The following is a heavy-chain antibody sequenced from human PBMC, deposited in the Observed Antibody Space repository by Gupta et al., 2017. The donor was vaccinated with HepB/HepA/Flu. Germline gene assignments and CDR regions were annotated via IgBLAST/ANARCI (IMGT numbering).Heavy chain of an antibody. CDR2: LLTRFATT. D-gene: IGHD2-2*01. CDR1: GGPFRSYA. V-gene: IGHV1-69*01. J-gene: IGHJ4*02. CDR3: ARACCSRAYCFHWDD. Sequence: VQLVQSGAAVKKPGSSVKLSCTAPGGPFRSYALSLVRHAPGQGLDWLGGLLTRFATTNYAQKFQGRVTISADESSTTAYLELNNLRADDTAVYYCARACCSRAYCFHWDDWGQGTLVTVSS.